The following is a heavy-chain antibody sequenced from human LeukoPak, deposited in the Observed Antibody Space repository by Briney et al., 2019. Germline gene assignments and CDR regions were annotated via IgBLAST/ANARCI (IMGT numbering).Heavy chain of an antibody. CDR2: IWYDGSET. Sequence: PGRSLRLSCAAPGFTFSIYGMHWVRQAPGKGLEWVALIWYDGSETYYADSVKGRFTISRDNSKNTLYLQMNSLRAEDTAVYYCARASKYYDILTGYSPTYGFDIWGQGTMVTVSS. D-gene: IGHD3-9*01. J-gene: IGHJ3*02. CDR1: GFTFSIYG. CDR3: ARASKYYDILTGYSPTYGFDI. V-gene: IGHV3-33*01.